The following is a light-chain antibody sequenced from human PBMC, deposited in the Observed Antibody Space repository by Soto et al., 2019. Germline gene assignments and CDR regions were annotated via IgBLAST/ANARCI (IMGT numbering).Light chain of an antibody. CDR3: QQYGSSPT. J-gene: IGKJ4*01. CDR2: VAS. V-gene: IGKV3-20*01. Sequence: EIVLTQSPGTLSLSPGERATLSCRASQSVSSSYLAWYQQKPGQAPRLLIYVASSRATGIPDRFSGSGSGTDFPLTISRVEPEDFAVYYCQQYGSSPTFGGGTKVEIK. CDR1: QSVSSSY.